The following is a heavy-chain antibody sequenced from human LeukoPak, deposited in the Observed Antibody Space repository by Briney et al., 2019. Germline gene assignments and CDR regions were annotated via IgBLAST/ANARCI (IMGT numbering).Heavy chain of an antibody. V-gene: IGHV1-69*05. J-gene: IGHJ4*02. D-gene: IGHD1-26*01. Sequence: SVKVSCKASGGTFSSYAISWVRQAPGQGLEWMGGIIPIFGTANYAQKFQGRVTITTDESTSTAYMELSSLRSENTAVYYCAREGGYSGQFDYWGQGTLVTVSS. CDR1: GGTFSSYA. CDR2: IIPIFGTA. CDR3: AREGGYSGQFDY.